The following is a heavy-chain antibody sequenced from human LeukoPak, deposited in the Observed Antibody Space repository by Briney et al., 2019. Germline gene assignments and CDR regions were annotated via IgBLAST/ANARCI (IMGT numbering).Heavy chain of an antibody. J-gene: IGHJ4*02. CDR3: ARDRRWAYDSSGSLGEFDY. D-gene: IGHD3-22*01. V-gene: IGHV1-69*04. CDR2: IIPILGIA. Sequence: SVKVSCKASGYTFTSYAISWVRQAPGQGLEWMGRIIPILGIANYAQKFQGRVTITADKSTSTAYMELSSLRSEDTAVYYCARDRRWAYDSSGSLGEFDYWGQGTLVTVSS. CDR1: GYTFTSYA.